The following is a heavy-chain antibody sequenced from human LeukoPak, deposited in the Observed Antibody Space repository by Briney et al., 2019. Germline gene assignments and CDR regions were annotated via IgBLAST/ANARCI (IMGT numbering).Heavy chain of an antibody. V-gene: IGHV3-23*01. J-gene: IGHJ3*02. CDR2: ISGSGGST. Sequence: GGSLRLSCAASGFPLSSYALTSVRQAPGKGLEWVSAISGSGGSTYYADPVKGRFTISRDNSKNTLYLQMNSQRAEDTAVYHGVKGVANMIVPRGYAFDIWGPGTMVTVSS. CDR3: VKGVANMIVPRGYAFDI. CDR1: GFPLSSYA. D-gene: IGHD3-22*01.